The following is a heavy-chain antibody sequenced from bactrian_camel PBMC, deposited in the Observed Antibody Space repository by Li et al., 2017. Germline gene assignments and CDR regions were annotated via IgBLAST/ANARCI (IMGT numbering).Heavy chain of an antibody. Sequence: QLVESGGGSVQAGGSLRLSCSVSGYTYSTACMGWFRQAPGKEREGVAVLDSDGITKYSDSVKGRFIISIHNAKNTVYLQMNSLKPEDTAVYYCVRDPVQLGCLWGQGTQVTVS. D-gene: IGHD5*01. J-gene: IGHJ4*01. CDR2: LDSDGIT. CDR1: GYTYSTAC. V-gene: IGHV3S53*01. CDR3: VRDPVQLGCL.